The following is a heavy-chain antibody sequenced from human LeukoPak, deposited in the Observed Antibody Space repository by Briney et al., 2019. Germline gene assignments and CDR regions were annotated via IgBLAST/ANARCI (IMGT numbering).Heavy chain of an antibody. J-gene: IGHJ4*02. CDR2: IYSGGST. V-gene: IGHV3-53*01. CDR3: ASGEQWLNGIVGY. Sequence: PGGSLRLSCAASGFTVSSNYMSWVRQAPGKGLEWVSVIYSGGSTYYADSVKGRFTISRDNSKNTLYLQMNSLRAEDTAVYYCASGEQWLNGIVGYWGQGTLVTVSS. CDR1: GFTVSSNY. D-gene: IGHD6-19*01.